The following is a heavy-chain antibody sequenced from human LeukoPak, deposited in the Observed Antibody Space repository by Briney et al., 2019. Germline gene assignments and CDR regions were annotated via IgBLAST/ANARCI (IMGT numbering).Heavy chain of an antibody. V-gene: IGHV4-34*01. J-gene: IGHJ3*02. CDR3: ARGYAFDI. CDR2: INHRGST. Sequence: SETLSLTCGVSGESFSTYHWSWIRQSPGKGLEWIGEINHRGSTNYNPSLESRVTMSIDTSKNQFSLKLSSVTAADTAVYYCARGYAFDIWGQGTMVTVSS. CDR1: GESFSTYH.